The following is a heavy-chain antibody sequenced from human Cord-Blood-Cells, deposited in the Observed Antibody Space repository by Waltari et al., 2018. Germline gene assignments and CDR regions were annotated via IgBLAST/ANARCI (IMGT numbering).Heavy chain of an antibody. V-gene: IGHV1-69*12. CDR3: ARVGGYSNYWFDP. D-gene: IGHD4-4*01. CDR1: GGTFSSSA. J-gene: IGHJ5*02. CDR2: IIPIVGTA. Sequence: QVQLVQSGAEVKKPGSSVKVSCKASGGTFSSSAISWVRQAPGQGLEWMGGIIPIVGTANYAQKFRGRVTITADEATSTAYMELSRLRSEDTAVYYCARVGGYSNYWFDPWSQGTLVTVSS.